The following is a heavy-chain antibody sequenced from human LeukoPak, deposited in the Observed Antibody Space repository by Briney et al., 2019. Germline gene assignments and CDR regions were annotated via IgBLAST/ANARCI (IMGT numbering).Heavy chain of an antibody. CDR1: GFTVSSSY. D-gene: IGHD4-23*01. V-gene: IGHV3-53*01. J-gene: IGHJ4*02. CDR3: ARSRWGDY. CDR2: IYSGGST. Sequence: GGSLKLSCAASGFTVSSSYMSWVRQAPGKGLEWVSVIYSGGSTYYADSVKGRFTISRDNSKNTLYLQMNSLRAEDTAMYFCARSRWGDYWGQGTLVTVSS.